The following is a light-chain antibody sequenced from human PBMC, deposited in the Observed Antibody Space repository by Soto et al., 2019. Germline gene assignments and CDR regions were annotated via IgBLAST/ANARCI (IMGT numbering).Light chain of an antibody. Sequence: QPVLTQPPSASGTAGQRVTISCSGGSSNIGRNYVFWYQQLPGTAPKLLIYKNNQRPSGVPDRFSGSKSGTSAFLAISGLRSGDEANYYCATWDDSLSGVVFGGGTKLTVL. CDR1: SSNIGRNY. J-gene: IGLJ2*01. CDR2: KNN. CDR3: ATWDDSLSGVV. V-gene: IGLV1-47*01.